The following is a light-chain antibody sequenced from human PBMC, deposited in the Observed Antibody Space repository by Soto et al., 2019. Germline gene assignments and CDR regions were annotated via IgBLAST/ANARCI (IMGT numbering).Light chain of an antibody. CDR1: SSDVGGSNY. CDR3: SSYTSSGLVI. J-gene: IGLJ2*01. Sequence: QSVLTQPASVSGSPGQSITISCTGTSSDVGGSNYVSWYQQHPGKAPKLMIYDVSNRPSGVSNRFSGSKSGNTASLTISGLQAEDEADYYCSSYTSSGLVIFGGGTKVTVL. V-gene: IGLV2-14*03. CDR2: DVS.